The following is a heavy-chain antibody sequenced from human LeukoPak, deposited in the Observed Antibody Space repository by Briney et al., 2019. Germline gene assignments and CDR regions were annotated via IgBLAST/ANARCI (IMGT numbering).Heavy chain of an antibody. V-gene: IGHV3-74*01. J-gene: IGHJ4*02. CDR1: GFTFSSYW. D-gene: IGHD6-6*01. Sequence: GGSLRLSCAASGFTFSSYWMHWVRRAPGKGLVWVSRINSDGSSTTYADSVKGRFTISRDNAKNTLYLQMNSLRAEDTAVYYCARESMSGDYFDYWGQGTLVTVSS. CDR2: INSDGSST. CDR3: ARESMSGDYFDY.